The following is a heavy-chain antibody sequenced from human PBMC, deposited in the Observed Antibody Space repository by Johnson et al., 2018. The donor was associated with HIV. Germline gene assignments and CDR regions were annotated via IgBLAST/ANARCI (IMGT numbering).Heavy chain of an antibody. D-gene: IGHD5-18*01. CDR3: AKGRSPRIQLRTWAFDI. J-gene: IGHJ3*02. CDR2: IKQDGSEK. CDR1: GFTFSSYW. V-gene: IGHV3-7*01. Sequence: VQLVESGGGLVQPGGSLRLSCAASGFTFSSYWMSWVRQAPGKGLEWVANIKQDGSEKYSVDSVKGRFTISRDNAKNSLYLQMNSLRAEDTAVYYCAKGRSPRIQLRTWAFDIWGQGTMVIVSS.